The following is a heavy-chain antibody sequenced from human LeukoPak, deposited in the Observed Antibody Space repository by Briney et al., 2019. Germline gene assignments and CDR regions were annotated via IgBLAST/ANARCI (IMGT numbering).Heavy chain of an antibody. CDR2: IYTSGST. J-gene: IGHJ5*02. CDR3: ARGHYYGSGTYYISP. Sequence: SETLSLTCTVSGGSISNYYWSWIRQPAGKGLEWIGRIYTSGSTNYNPSLKSRVTMSVDTSKNQFSLKLSSVTAADTAVCYCARGHYYGSGTYYISPWGQGTLVTVSS. D-gene: IGHD3-10*01. CDR1: GGSISNYY. V-gene: IGHV4-4*07.